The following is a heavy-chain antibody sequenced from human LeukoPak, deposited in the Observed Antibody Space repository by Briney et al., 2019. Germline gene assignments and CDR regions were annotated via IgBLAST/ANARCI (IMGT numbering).Heavy chain of an antibody. V-gene: IGHV4-39*01. CDR2: IYYSGST. Sequence: SETLSLTCTVSGGSISSSSYYWGWIRQPPGKGLEWIGNIYYSGSTYYNPSLKSRVTISVDTSKNQFSLKLSSVTAADTAVYYCARHLGRGLLIYYMDVWGKGTTVTISS. CDR1: GGSISSSSYY. D-gene: IGHD4-17*01. CDR3: ARHLGRGLLIYYMDV. J-gene: IGHJ6*03.